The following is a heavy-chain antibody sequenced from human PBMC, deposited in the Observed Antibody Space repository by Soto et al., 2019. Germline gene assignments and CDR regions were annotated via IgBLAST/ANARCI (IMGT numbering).Heavy chain of an antibody. D-gene: IGHD6-13*01. J-gene: IGHJ6*02. Sequence: GESLKISCKGSGYTFTNYWISWVRQMPGKGMEWMGRIDPSDSYTNYSPSFQGHVTISADKSVGTAYLQWSSLTASDTAMYYCARRMRMAADAPSDYYAVDVWGQGTTVTVSS. V-gene: IGHV5-10-1*01. CDR3: ARRMRMAADAPSDYYAVDV. CDR2: IDPSDSYT. CDR1: GYTFTNYW.